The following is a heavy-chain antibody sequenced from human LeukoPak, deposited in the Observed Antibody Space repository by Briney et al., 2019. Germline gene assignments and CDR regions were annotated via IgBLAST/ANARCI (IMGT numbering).Heavy chain of an antibody. D-gene: IGHD4-17*01. CDR2: ISTSSSTI. V-gene: IGHV3-48*02. CDR3: TKGETAVTSYLHF. J-gene: IGHJ4*02. Sequence: GLSLRLSCAASGFTFSTYSMNWVRQAPGKGLEWVSFISTSSSTIYYADSVRGRFTISRDNAKNSLYLQMNSLRDEDTAVYYCTKGETAVTSYLHFWGQGTLVTVSS. CDR1: GFTFSTYS.